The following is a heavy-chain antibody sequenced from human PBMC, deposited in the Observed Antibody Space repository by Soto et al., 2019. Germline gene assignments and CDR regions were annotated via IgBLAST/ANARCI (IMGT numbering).Heavy chain of an antibody. CDR2: IWYDGSNK. CDR1: GFTFSSYG. D-gene: IGHD3-22*01. Sequence: GGSLRLSCAASGFTFSSYGMHWVRQAPDKGLEWVAVIWYDGSNKYYADSVKGRFTISRDNSKNTLYLQMNSLRAEDTAVYYCAMSSSWDYFDSSGYYYNWFAPWGQGTLVTVSS. V-gene: IGHV3-33*01. J-gene: IGHJ5*02. CDR3: AMSSSWDYFDSSGYYYNWFAP.